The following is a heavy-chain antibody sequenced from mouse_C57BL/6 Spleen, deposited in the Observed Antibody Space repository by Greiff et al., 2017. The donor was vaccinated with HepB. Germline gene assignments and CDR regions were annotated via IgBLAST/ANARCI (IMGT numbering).Heavy chain of an antibody. V-gene: IGHV1-4*01. Sequence: VQRVESGAELARPGASVKMSCKASGYTFTSYTMHWVKQRPGQGLEWIGYINPSSGYTKYNQKFKDKATLTADKSSSTAYMQLSSLTSEDSAVYYCARYGYDDYWGQGTTLTVSS. CDR3: ARYGYDDY. J-gene: IGHJ2*01. D-gene: IGHD2-2*01. CDR1: GYTFTSYT. CDR2: INPSSGYT.